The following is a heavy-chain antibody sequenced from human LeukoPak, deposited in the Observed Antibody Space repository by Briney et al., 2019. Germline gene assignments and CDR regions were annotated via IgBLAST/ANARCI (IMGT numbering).Heavy chain of an antibody. D-gene: IGHD3-9*01. Sequence: GASVKVSCKASGGTFSSYGFTWVRQAPGQGLEWMGRIIPILGIANYAQKFQGRVTMTEDTSTDTAYMELSSLRSEDTAVYYCATVILPHKDILTGYYGYWGQGTLVTVSS. CDR1: GGTFSSYG. V-gene: IGHV1-69*04. CDR3: ATVILPHKDILTGYYGY. J-gene: IGHJ4*02. CDR2: IIPILGIA.